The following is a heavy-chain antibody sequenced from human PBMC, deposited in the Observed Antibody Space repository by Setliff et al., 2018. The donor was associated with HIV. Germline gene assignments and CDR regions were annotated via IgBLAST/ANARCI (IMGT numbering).Heavy chain of an antibody. CDR2: INVGKGDT. CDR1: GYTFTTYS. J-gene: IGHJ4*01. Sequence: ASVKVSCKASGYTFTTYSLHWVRQAPGQSLEWMGWINVGKGDTKYSQDFQGRITITRDTSANTAYMELSRLRSDDTAVYFCARGALLAVFDFDHWGHGTLVTVS. CDR3: ARGALLAVFDFDH. D-gene: IGHD3-10*01. V-gene: IGHV1-3*01.